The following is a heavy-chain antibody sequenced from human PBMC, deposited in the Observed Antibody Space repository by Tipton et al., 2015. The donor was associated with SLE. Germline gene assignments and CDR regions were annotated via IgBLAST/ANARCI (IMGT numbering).Heavy chain of an antibody. CDR3: AKEMATSYYYYGMDV. J-gene: IGHJ6*02. D-gene: IGHD5-24*01. Sequence: SLRLSCAASGFTFNDYTMHWVRHAPGKGLEWVSLISWDGGSTYYADSVKGRFTISGDNSKNSLYLQMNSLRTEDTALYYCAKEMATSYYYYGMDVWGQGTTVTVSS. V-gene: IGHV3-43*01. CDR1: GFTFNDYT. CDR2: ISWDGGST.